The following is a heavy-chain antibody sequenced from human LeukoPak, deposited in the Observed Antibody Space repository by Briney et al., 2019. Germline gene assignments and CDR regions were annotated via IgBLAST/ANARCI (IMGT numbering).Heavy chain of an antibody. D-gene: IGHD6-13*01. CDR1: GFTFSSYG. CDR3: ARAPLSGYSSSWLVSY. J-gene: IGHJ4*02. V-gene: IGHV3-30*02. CDR2: IRYDGSNK. Sequence: GGSLRLSCAASGFTFSSYGMHWVRQAPGKGLEWVAFIRYDGSNKYYADSVKGRFTISRDNSKNTLYLQMNSLRAEDTAVYYCARAPLSGYSSSWLVSYWGQGTLVTVSS.